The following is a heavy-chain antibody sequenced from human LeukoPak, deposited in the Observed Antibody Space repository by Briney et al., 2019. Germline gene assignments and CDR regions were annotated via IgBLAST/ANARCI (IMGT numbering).Heavy chain of an antibody. D-gene: IGHD2-15*01. V-gene: IGHV3-30*02. J-gene: IGHJ4*02. CDR2: IRYDGSNK. CDR1: GFTFSNYG. Sequence: GSLRLSCAASGFTFSNYGMHWVRQAPGKGLEWVAFIRYDGSNKYYADSVKGRFTISRDNSKKTLYLQMNSLRAEDTAVYYCASGGSYLPNFDYWGQGTLVTVSS. CDR3: ASGGSYLPNFDY.